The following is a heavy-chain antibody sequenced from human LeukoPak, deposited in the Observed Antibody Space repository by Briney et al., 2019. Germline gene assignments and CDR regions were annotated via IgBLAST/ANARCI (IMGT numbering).Heavy chain of an antibody. CDR1: GYTFTSYA. CDR2: INAGNGNT. D-gene: IGHD2-2*01. CDR3: ARDDNCSSTSCSARLYGMDV. Sequence: GASVKVSCKASGYTFTSYAVHWVRQAPGQRLEWMGWINAGNGNTKYSQKFQGRVTITRDTSASTAYMELSSLRSEDTAVYYCARDDNCSSTSCSARLYGMDVWGQGTTVTVSS. V-gene: IGHV1-3*01. J-gene: IGHJ6*02.